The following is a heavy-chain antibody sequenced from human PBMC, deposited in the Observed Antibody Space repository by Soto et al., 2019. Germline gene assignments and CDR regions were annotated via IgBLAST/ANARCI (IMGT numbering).Heavy chain of an antibody. D-gene: IGHD2-21*01. CDR1: AAALNSGNYY. Sequence: ASETLSLTCSVSAAALNSGNYYWSWIRQAPGKGLEWIGHIYVTGAVDYNPSLRDRITISQDTSERQFSLNLRLVTAADTAVYYCARLRIATNNYKWFDPWGQGTLVTVSS. J-gene: IGHJ5*02. CDR2: IYVTGAV. V-gene: IGHV4-31*03. CDR3: ARLRIATNNYKWFDP.